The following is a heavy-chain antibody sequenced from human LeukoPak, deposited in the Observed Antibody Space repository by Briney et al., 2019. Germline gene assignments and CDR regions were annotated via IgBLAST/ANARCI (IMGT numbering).Heavy chain of an antibody. Sequence: SETLSLTCTVSGGSISSYYWSWIRQPPGKGLEWIGYIYYSGSTNYNPSLESRVTISVDTSKNQFSLKLSSVTAADTAVYYCARQGGSDYGMDVWGQGTTVTVSS. CDR3: ARQGGSDYGMDV. CDR1: GGSISSYY. CDR2: IYYSGST. J-gene: IGHJ6*02. D-gene: IGHD1-26*01. V-gene: IGHV4-59*01.